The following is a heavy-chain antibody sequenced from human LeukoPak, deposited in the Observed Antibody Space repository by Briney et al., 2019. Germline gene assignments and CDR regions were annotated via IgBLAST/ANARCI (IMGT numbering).Heavy chain of an antibody. J-gene: IGHJ5*02. CDR2: MYYSGST. CDR1: GVSLSCSSYY. Sequence: KTSESLSLTCTVSGVSLSCSSYYWGWIRQPPGEGLEWIGFMYYSGSTYYNPSLKSRVTISVDTSKNQFSLTLSSMTHEDTAVYYFARGVMATIRGSNTNWFDPWGQGTLVTVST. V-gene: IGHV4-39*01. D-gene: IGHD5-24*01. CDR3: ARGVMATIRGSNTNWFDP.